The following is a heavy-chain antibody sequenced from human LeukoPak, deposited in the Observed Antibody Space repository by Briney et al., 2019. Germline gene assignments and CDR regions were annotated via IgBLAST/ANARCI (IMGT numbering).Heavy chain of an antibody. Sequence: ASVKVSCKASGYTFTGYYMHWVRQAPGQGLEWMGWINPNSGGTNYAKKFQGRVTMTRDTSITTAYMELSRLRSDDTAVYYCARDFWSGYYTEGSRGAINWFDPWGQGTLVTVSS. D-gene: IGHD3-3*01. CDR2: INPNSGGT. V-gene: IGHV1-2*02. CDR1: GYTFTGYY. J-gene: IGHJ5*02. CDR3: ARDFWSGYYTEGSRGAINWFDP.